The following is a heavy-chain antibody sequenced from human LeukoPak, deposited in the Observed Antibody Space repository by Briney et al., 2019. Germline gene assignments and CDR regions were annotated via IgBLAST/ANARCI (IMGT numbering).Heavy chain of an antibody. V-gene: IGHV4-34*01. Sequence: SETLSLTCAVYGGSFSGYYWSWIRQPPGKGLEWIGSIYYSGSTYYNPSLKSRVTMAVDTSKNQFSLRLTSVTAADTAVYFCTSEDYGDASIDCWGQGTLVTVSS. D-gene: IGHD4-17*01. J-gene: IGHJ4*02. CDR3: TSEDYGDASIDC. CDR1: GGSFSGYY. CDR2: IYYSGST.